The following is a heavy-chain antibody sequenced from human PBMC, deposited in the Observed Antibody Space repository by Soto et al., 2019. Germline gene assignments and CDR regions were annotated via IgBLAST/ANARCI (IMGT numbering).Heavy chain of an antibody. J-gene: IGHJ4*02. V-gene: IGHV3-23*01. D-gene: IGHD3-22*01. Sequence: EVQLLESGGGLVQPGGSLRLSCAASGFTFSSYPMNWVRQAPGKGLEWVAAISASGGTSYYADSVEGRFTLSRDNSKNTLFLQMSSLRDDDTAVYYCEKVRLRGSGLYYFDHWGQGTLVTVSS. CDR1: GFTFSSYP. CDR2: ISASGGTS. CDR3: EKVRLRGSGLYYFDH.